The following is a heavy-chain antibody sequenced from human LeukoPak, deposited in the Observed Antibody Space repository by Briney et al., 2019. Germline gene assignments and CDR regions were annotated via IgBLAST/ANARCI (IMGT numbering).Heavy chain of an antibody. J-gene: IGHJ4*02. V-gene: IGHV4-34*01. CDR1: GGSFSGYY. CDR3: ARGQWLRSSFDY. CDR2: INHSGST. Sequence: PSETLSLTCAVYGGSFSGYYWSWIRQPPGKGLEWIGEINHSGSTNYNPSLKSRVTISVDTSKNQFSLKLSSVTAADTAVYYCARGQWLRSSFDYWGQGTLVTVSS. D-gene: IGHD5-18*01.